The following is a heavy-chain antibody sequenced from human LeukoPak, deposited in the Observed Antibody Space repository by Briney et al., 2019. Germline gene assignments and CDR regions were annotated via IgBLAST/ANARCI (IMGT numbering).Heavy chain of an antibody. Sequence: PGGSLRLSCAASGFTFSSYAMGWVRQAPGKGLEWVSYISSSGDTIYYADSVKGRFTISRDNAKNSLYLQMNSLRAEDTAVYYCATNDGYNYYFDYWGQGTLVTVSS. D-gene: IGHD5-24*01. CDR3: ATNDGYNYYFDY. CDR2: ISSSGDTI. V-gene: IGHV3-48*04. J-gene: IGHJ4*02. CDR1: GFTFSSYA.